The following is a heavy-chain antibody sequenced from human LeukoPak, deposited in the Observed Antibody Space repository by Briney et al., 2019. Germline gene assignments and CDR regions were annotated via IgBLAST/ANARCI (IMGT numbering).Heavy chain of an antibody. Sequence: SETLSLTCAVNGGSFSGFYWSWIRQPPGKGLEWIGEINHSGSTKSTPSLKSRIGISIDTSKKQFYLNLTSVTAADTAVYYCARLGDYYDSSGDNNEVNFDYWGQGTLVTVSS. CDR2: INHSGST. CDR3: ARLGDYYDSSGDNNEVNFDY. D-gene: IGHD3-22*01. CDR1: GGSFSGFY. J-gene: IGHJ4*01. V-gene: IGHV4-34*01.